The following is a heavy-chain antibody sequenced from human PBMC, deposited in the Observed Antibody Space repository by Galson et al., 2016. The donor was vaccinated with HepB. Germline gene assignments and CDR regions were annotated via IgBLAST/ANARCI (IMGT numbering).Heavy chain of an antibody. CDR2: ISPYNANT. V-gene: IGHV1-18*01. CDR1: GYTFTSYG. D-gene: IGHD3-22*01. Sequence: SVKVSCKASGYTFTSYGISWVRQAPGQGLEWMGWISPYNANTNSGQKLQDRVTINADTFTNTAYMELTSLKSDDTAVYYCASNYYSQSGDYYNYYGMDVWGQGTTVTVSS. J-gene: IGHJ6*02. CDR3: ASNYYSQSGDYYNYYGMDV.